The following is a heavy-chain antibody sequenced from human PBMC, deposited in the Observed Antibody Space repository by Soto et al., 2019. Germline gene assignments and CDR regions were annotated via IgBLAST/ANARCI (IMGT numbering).Heavy chain of an antibody. Sequence: QVQLQESGPGLVKPSQTLSLTCTVSGGSISSGGYYWSWIRQHPGKGLEWIGYIYYSGSTYYNPSLKSRVTXSVDTSKNQFSLKLSSVTAADTAXYXCXRTYYXXXXXXXSXXVXDXWGQGTLVTVSS. CDR3: XRTYYXXXXXXXSXXVXDX. CDR2: IYYSGST. CDR1: GGSISSGGYY. J-gene: IGHJ4*02. D-gene: IGHD3-22*01. V-gene: IGHV4-31*03.